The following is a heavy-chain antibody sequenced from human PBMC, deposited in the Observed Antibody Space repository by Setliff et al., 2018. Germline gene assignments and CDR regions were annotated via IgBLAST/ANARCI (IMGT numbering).Heavy chain of an antibody. V-gene: IGHV4-39*07. D-gene: IGHD5-18*01. CDR2: IYYSGST. J-gene: IGHJ2*01. Sequence: PSETLSLTCTVSGGSISSSSYYWGWIRQPPGKGLEWIGSIYYSGSTYYNPSLKSRATISVDTSKNQFSLKLSSVTAADTAVYYCAREYIQLWSRSLWGYFDLWGRGTLVTVSS. CDR1: GGSISSSSYY. CDR3: AREYIQLWSRSLWGYFDL.